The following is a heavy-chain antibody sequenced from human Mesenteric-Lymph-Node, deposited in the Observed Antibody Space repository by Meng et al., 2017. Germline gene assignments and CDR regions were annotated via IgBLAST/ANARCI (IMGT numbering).Heavy chain of an antibody. CDR3: ASYTVTTLNFDY. D-gene: IGHD4-17*01. J-gene: IGHJ4*02. V-gene: IGHV3-69-1*01. Sequence: GESLKISCAASGFTFSDYYMNWVRQAPGKGLEWVSSISSSSTIYYADSVKGRFTISRDNAKNSLYLQMNGLGAEDTAVYYCASYTVTTLNFDYWGQGTLVTVSS. CDR2: ISSSSTI. CDR1: GFTFSDYY.